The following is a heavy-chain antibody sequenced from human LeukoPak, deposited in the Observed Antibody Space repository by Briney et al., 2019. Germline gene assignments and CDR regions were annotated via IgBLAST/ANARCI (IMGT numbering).Heavy chain of an antibody. D-gene: IGHD5-12*01. CDR2: IYSSGTT. Sequence: SETLSLTCTVSGVSITISSWNWIRQPAGKGLEWIGRIYSSGTTNYNPSLKSRVTMSIDTSKNQFSLHLSSATAADTAVYYCAKEGRGYDLAGYNWFHPWGQGTLVTVSS. V-gene: IGHV4-4*07. CDR1: GVSITISS. CDR3: AKEGRGYDLAGYNWFHP. J-gene: IGHJ5*02.